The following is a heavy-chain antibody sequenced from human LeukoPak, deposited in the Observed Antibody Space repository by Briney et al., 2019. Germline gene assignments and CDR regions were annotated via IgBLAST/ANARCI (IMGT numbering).Heavy chain of an antibody. CDR2: IYYSGSA. D-gene: IGHD3-22*01. V-gene: IGHV4-30-4*01. CDR1: GGSISSGDYY. J-gene: IGHJ6*03. Sequence: SETLSLTCTVSGGSISSGDYYWSWIRQPPGKGLEWIGYIYYSGSADYNPSLKSRVTISVDTSKNQFSLKLSSVTVADTAVYYCARVMGSSGYYSPYYYYYMDVWGKGTTVTVSS. CDR3: ARVMGSSGYYSPYYYYYMDV.